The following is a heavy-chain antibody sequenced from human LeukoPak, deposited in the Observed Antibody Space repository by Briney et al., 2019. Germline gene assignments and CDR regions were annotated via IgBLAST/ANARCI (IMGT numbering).Heavy chain of an antibody. Sequence: GGSLRLSCAASGFTFSSYSMNWVRQAPGKGLEWVSSISSSSSYIYYADSVKGRFTISRDNAKNSLYLQMNSLRAEDTAVYYCARDSFGDEGNFDYWGQGTLVTVSS. J-gene: IGHJ4*02. V-gene: IGHV3-21*01. CDR1: GFTFSSYS. CDR2: ISSSSSYI. CDR3: ARDSFGDEGNFDY. D-gene: IGHD3-16*01.